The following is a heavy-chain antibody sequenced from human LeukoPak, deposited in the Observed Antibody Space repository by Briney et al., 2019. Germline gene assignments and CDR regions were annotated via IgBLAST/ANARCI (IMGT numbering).Heavy chain of an antibody. CDR1: GYSISTGYY. J-gene: IGHJ4*02. Sequence: SEILSLTCTVSGYSISTGYYWDWIRQPPGRGLEWIGTFYHGGSTYYNPSLKSRVTISVDTSKNQFSLKLSSVTAADTAVYYCARGRPGYSGYDYRLDYWGQGTLVTVSS. CDR2: FYHGGST. CDR3: ARGRPGYSGYDYRLDY. D-gene: IGHD5-12*01. V-gene: IGHV4-38-2*02.